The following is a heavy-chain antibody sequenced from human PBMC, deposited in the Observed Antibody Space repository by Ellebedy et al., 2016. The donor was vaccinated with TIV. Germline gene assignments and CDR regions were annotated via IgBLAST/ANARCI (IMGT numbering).Heavy chain of an antibody. Sequence: AASVKVSCKASGYTFTSYGINWVRQATGQGLEWMGWINPNSGGTNYAQKFQGWVTMTRDTSISPAYMELRRLRSDVTAVYYCARDGGSYSDFDYWGQGTLVTVSS. CDR1: GYTFTSYG. J-gene: IGHJ4*02. CDR2: INPNSGGT. D-gene: IGHD1-26*01. CDR3: ARDGGSYSDFDY. V-gene: IGHV1-2*04.